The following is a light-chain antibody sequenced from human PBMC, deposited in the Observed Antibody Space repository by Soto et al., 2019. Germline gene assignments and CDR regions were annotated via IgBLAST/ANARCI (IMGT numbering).Light chain of an antibody. CDR2: DVT. Sequence: QSVLTQPASVSGSPGQSITISCTGTSNDIGGYKYVSWYQQHPGKAPKLMMYDVTARPSGVSNRFSGSKSGNTASLTISGLQPEDEADYYCSSCTGSSTHVTFGGGTKLTVL. V-gene: IGLV2-14*03. CDR1: SNDIGGYKY. J-gene: IGLJ2*01. CDR3: SSCTGSSTHVT.